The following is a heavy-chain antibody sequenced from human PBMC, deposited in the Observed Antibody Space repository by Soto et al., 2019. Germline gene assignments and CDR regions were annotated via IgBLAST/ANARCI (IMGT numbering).Heavy chain of an antibody. D-gene: IGHD3-10*01. CDR2: ISYSGST. V-gene: IGHV4-39*01. Sequence: QLQLQESGPGLVRPSETLSLTCSVSDDSISSSSYHWDWIRQPPGKGLEWIGNISYSGSTNYNPSLKSRVTISVDTSKSQFSLKLTSVTATDTAVYYCARRDASGTYVVYWGQGTLVTVSS. CDR1: DDSISSSSYH. J-gene: IGHJ4*02. CDR3: ARRDASGTYVVY.